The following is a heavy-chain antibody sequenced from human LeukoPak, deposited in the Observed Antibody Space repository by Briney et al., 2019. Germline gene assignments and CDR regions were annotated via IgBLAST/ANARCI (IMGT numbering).Heavy chain of an antibody. V-gene: IGHV4-30-4*01. Sequence: PSETLSLTCTVSGGSISSGNYYWSWIRQPPGKGLEWIGYIYYSGSTYYNPSLKSRVTISVDTSKNQFSLKLSSVTAADTAVYYCARFTYYDFWSGPEYFQHWGQGTLVTVSS. CDR2: IYYSGST. CDR3: ARFTYYDFWSGPEYFQH. J-gene: IGHJ1*01. D-gene: IGHD3-3*01. CDR1: GGSISSGNYY.